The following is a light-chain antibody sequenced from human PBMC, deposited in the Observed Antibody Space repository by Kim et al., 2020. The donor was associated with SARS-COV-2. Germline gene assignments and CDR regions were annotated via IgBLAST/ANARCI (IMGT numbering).Light chain of an antibody. CDR1: SSDVGSYYL. CDR3: CSYAGSSTWV. V-gene: IGLV2-23*02. Sequence: QSALTQPASVSGSPGQSITISCTGTSSDVGSYYLVSWYQQPPGKAPKLMIYEVSKRPSGVSNRSSGSKSGNTASLTTSGLQAEDEADYYCCSYAGSSTWVFGGGTQLTVL. J-gene: IGLJ3*02. CDR2: EVS.